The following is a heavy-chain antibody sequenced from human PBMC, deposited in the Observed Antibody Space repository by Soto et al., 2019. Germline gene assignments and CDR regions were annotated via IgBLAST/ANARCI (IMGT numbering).Heavy chain of an antibody. CDR1: GYTFTSYA. J-gene: IGHJ6*02. CDR2: INAGNGNT. Sequence: QVQLVQSGAEEKKPGASVKVSCKASGYTFTSYAMHWVRQAPGQRLEWMGWINAGNGNTKYSQKFQGRVTITRDTSXSXAXTELSSLRSEDTAVYYCARDGPVRYFAPGYYYGMDVWGQGTTVTVSS. D-gene: IGHD3-9*01. V-gene: IGHV1-3*05. CDR3: ARDGPVRYFAPGYYYGMDV.